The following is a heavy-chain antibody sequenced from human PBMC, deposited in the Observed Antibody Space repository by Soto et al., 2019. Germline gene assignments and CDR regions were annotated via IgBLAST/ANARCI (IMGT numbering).Heavy chain of an antibody. CDR1: GGTFSSYA. D-gene: IGHD2-2*01. Sequence: VASVKVSGKASGGTFSSYAISWVRQAPGQGLEWMGGIIPIFGTANYAQKFQGRVTITADESTSTAYMELSSLRSEDTAVYYCARDIVVVPAAYSDAFDIWGQGTMVTVSS. CDR2: IIPIFGTA. J-gene: IGHJ3*02. CDR3: ARDIVVVPAAYSDAFDI. V-gene: IGHV1-69*13.